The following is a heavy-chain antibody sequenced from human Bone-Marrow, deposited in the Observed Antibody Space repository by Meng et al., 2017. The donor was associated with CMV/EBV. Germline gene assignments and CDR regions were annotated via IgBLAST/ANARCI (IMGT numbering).Heavy chain of an antibody. J-gene: IGHJ6*02. V-gene: IGHV1-2*02. CDR2: INPNSGGT. D-gene: IGHD3-3*01. Sequence: ASVKVSCKASGYTFTGYYMHWVRQAPGQGLEWMGWINPNSGGTNYAQKFQGRVTMTRDTSISTAYMELSRLRSEDTAVYYCARAKLRFLEWLLMSRYGMDVWGQGTTVTASS. CDR1: GYTFTGYY. CDR3: ARAKLRFLEWLLMSRYGMDV.